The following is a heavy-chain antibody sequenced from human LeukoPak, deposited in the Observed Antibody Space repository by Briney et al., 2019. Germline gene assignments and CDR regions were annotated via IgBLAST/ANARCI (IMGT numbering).Heavy chain of an antibody. J-gene: IGHJ5*02. CDR2: IYYSGST. V-gene: IGHV4-59*01. CDR3: ARDGNYFGSGSYRDGNNWFDP. CDR1: GGSISNYY. Sequence: PSETLSLTCTVSGGSISNYYWSWIRQPPGKGLEWIGNIYYSGSTNYNPSLKSRVTIPVDTSKNQFSLKLISVTAADTAVYYCARDGNYFGSGSYRDGNNWFDPWGQGTLVIVSS. D-gene: IGHD3-10*01.